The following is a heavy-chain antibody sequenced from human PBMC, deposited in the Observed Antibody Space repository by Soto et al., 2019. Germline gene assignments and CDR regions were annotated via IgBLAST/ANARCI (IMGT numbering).Heavy chain of an antibody. CDR1: GGSITNYY. D-gene: IGHD6-19*01. J-gene: IGHJ4*01. CDR2: FYSSGSGST. CDR3: ARGARGSSASGFDC. Sequence: QVQLQESGPGLVKPSETLSLTCTVSGGSITNYYWSWIRQPAGRGLEWIARFYSSGSGSTNYNTSLKSLVTKSVNTSKNQFCRKVSSMPAADTELYYCARGARGSSASGFDCCGYGSLV. V-gene: IGHV4-4*07.